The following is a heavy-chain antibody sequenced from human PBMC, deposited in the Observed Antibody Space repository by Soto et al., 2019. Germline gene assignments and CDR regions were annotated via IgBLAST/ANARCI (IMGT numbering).Heavy chain of an antibody. J-gene: IGHJ4*02. CDR1: GYTFRNYG. CDR3: ARERQWESLPY. D-gene: IGHD1-26*01. CDR2: VSAYNRNT. Sequence: QVQLVQSGAEVKKPGASVKVSCEAYGYTFRNYGITWVRQAPGQGLEWMGWVSAYNRNTNYAQKFQERVTMTTDTSTSTAYMELRSRRSDDTARYFCARERQWESLPYWGQGTLVTVSS. V-gene: IGHV1-18*01.